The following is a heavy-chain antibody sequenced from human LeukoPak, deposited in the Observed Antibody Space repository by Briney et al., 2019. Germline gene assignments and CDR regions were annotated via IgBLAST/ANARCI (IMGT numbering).Heavy chain of an antibody. CDR3: AKIASRFFYYMDV. Sequence: GGSLRLSLAASGFTLNSYSMVWVRQAPGKGLEWVSSMSSSKSYIHYADSVKGRFTISGDNAKNSLYLQMNSLRAEDTAVYYCAKIASRFFYYMDVWGKGTTVTVSS. D-gene: IGHD6-13*01. CDR1: GFTLNSYS. V-gene: IGHV3-21*01. CDR2: MSSSKSYI. J-gene: IGHJ6*03.